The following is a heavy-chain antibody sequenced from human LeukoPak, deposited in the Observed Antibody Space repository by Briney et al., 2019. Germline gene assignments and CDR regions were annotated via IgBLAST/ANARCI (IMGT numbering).Heavy chain of an antibody. J-gene: IGHJ4*02. CDR1: GFTFSSYA. CDR2: ISGSGGST. CDR3: TTGAPRAYSGSYSNC. D-gene: IGHD1-26*01. Sequence: GGSLRLSCAASGFTFSSYAMSWVRQAPGKGLEWVSGISGSGGSTYDADSVKGRFTISRDNSKNTLYLQMNSLKTEDTAVYYCTTGAPRAYSGSYSNCWGQGTLVTVSS. V-gene: IGHV3-23*01.